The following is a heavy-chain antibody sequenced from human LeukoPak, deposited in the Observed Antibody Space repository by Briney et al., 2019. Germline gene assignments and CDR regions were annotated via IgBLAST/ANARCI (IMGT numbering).Heavy chain of an antibody. V-gene: IGHV4-38-2*02. CDR3: ARDLAPAAAKAYYFDY. CDR2: IYHSGST. Sequence: PSETLSLTCTVSGYSISSGYYWGWIRQPPGKGLEWIGSIYHSGSTYYNPSLKSRVTISVDTSKNQFSLKLSSVTAADTAVYYCARDLAPAAAKAYYFDYWGQGTLVTVSS. CDR1: GYSISSGYY. J-gene: IGHJ4*02. D-gene: IGHD6-13*01.